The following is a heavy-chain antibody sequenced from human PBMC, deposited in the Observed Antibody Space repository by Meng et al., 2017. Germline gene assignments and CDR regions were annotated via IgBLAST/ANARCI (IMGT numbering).Heavy chain of an antibody. CDR2: INTYNGKT. CDR1: GYTLSGDG. Sequence: QGQLVRAGAEVKKPGASVKVSGEASGYTLSGDGFSWVRQAPGQGLEWLGWINTYNGKTDYAQKFQGRITMTTDTFTSTAYMELRNLRSDDTAVYYCATRGNPYLNCWGQGTLVTVSS. CDR3: ATRGNPYLNC. J-gene: IGHJ4*02. V-gene: IGHV1-18*01.